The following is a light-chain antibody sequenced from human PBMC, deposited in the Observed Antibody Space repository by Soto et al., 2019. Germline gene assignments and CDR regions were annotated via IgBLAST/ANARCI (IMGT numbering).Light chain of an antibody. Sequence: EIVMTQSPGTLSLSPGDTATLSCRASQSLGSDLAWYQQKPGQAPRLLIFGASAGPTGIPARISGSGSGTEFTLTISSLRSEDFAVYFCQQYYNWPRTFRQGTKVDIK. CDR3: QQYYNWPRT. CDR2: GAS. CDR1: QSLGSD. V-gene: IGKV3-15*01. J-gene: IGKJ1*01.